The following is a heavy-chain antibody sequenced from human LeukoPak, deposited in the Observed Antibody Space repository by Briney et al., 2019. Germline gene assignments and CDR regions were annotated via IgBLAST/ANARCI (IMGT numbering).Heavy chain of an antibody. CDR3: ARGQRSSGWSPYFDY. D-gene: IGHD6-19*01. CDR2: IYSSSST. J-gene: IGHJ4*02. Sequence: GGSLRLSCAASGFTVSSNYMNWLRQAPGKGLEWVSIIYSSSSTYYADSLKGRFTISRDNSKNTLYLQMNSLRAEDTAVYYCARGQRSSGWSPYFDYWGQGALVTVSS. CDR1: GFTVSSNY. V-gene: IGHV3-53*01.